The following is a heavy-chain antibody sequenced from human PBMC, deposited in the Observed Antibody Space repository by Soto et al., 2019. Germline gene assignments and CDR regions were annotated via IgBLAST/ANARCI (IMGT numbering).Heavy chain of an antibody. CDR3: AREPRNSYSSSWEEIDY. Sequence: ASVKVSCKASGYTFTSYYMHWVRQAPGQGLEWMGIINPSGGSTSYAQKFQGRVTMTRDTSTSTVYMELSSLRSEDTAVYYCAREPRNSYSSSWEEIDYWGQGTLVTVSS. CDR1: GYTFTSYY. CDR2: INPSGGST. D-gene: IGHD6-13*01. J-gene: IGHJ4*02. V-gene: IGHV1-46*01.